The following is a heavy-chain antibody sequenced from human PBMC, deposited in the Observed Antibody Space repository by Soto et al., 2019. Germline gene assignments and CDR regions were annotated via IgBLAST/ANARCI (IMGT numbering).Heavy chain of an antibody. Sequence: GGSLRLSCAASGFPLSSYAMSWVRQCPGKGLEWVSFISGGGDNTYYADSVKGRFTISRENSKNTLYLQMNSLRAEDTDVYYCVKGPDRVRYLSDYWGQGSXVTVSS. J-gene: IGHJ4*02. CDR2: ISGGGDNT. D-gene: IGHD3-22*01. CDR3: VKGPDRVRYLSDY. CDR1: GFPLSSYA. V-gene: IGHV3-23*01.